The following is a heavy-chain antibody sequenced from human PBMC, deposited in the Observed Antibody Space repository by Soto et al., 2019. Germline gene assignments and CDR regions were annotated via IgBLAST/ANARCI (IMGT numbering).Heavy chain of an antibody. CDR3: ARGPVSNDHYFDY. Sequence: PGGSLRLSCAASGFTVSSNYMSWVRQAPGKGLEWISYISTSGATIYYADSVRGRFTISRDNAKNSLSLQMNSLRAEDTALYHCARGPVSNDHYFDYWGQGALVTVSS. D-gene: IGHD3-16*01. J-gene: IGHJ4*02. V-gene: IGHV3-48*01. CDR2: ISTSGATI. CDR1: GFTVSSNY.